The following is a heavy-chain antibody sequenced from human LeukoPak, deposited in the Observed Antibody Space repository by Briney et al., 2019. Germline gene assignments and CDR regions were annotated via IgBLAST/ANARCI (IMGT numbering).Heavy chain of an antibody. V-gene: IGHV1-2*02. Sequence: GASVKVSCKASGYTFTGYALHWVRQGPGQGLEWMGWMNPKTGVTKYAQKFQGRVALTRDTSISTAYMELSRLTSDDTAVYYCVRDLFLAVTEGPRDDYWGQGTLVTVSS. J-gene: IGHJ4*02. CDR2: MNPKTGVT. CDR1: GYTFTGYA. CDR3: VRDLFLAVTEGPRDDY. D-gene: IGHD6-19*01.